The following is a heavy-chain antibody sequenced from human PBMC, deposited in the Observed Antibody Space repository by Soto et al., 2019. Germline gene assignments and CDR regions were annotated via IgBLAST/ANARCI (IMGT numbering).Heavy chain of an antibody. J-gene: IGHJ3*02. D-gene: IGHD6-19*01. CDR2: INPNSGGT. Sequence: ASVKVSCKASGYTFTGCYMHWVRQAPGQGLEWMGWINPNSGGTNYAQKFQGWVTMTRDTSISTAYMELSRLRSDDTAVYYCARGGGTGIAVAGTPAFDIWGQGTMVTVSS. CDR3: ARGGGTGIAVAGTPAFDI. CDR1: GYTFTGCY. V-gene: IGHV1-2*04.